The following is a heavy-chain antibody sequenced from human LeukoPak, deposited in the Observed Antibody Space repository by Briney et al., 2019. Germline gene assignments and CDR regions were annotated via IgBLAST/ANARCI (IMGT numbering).Heavy chain of an antibody. V-gene: IGHV4-39*07. Sequence: SETLSLTCTVSDVSITSSSYYWGWIRQPPGKGLEWIGTLYYSGSIYYNPSLKSRLTFSVDTSKNQISLKLSSVTAADTAVYYCASGDSSMNWFDPWGQGVLVTVSS. CDR3: ASGDSSMNWFDP. D-gene: IGHD6-13*01. CDR1: DVSITSSSYY. J-gene: IGHJ5*02. CDR2: LYYSGSI.